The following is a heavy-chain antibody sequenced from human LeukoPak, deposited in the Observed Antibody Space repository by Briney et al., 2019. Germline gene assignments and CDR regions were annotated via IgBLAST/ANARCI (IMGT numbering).Heavy chain of an antibody. Sequence: PGGSLRLSCAASGFTFSSYWMSWVRQAPEKGLEWVANIKYDGSDKNYMGSVKGRFSVSRDSARKSLFLQMNSLRTEDTAVYYCVRGSIVGTRLAFAPWGQGTLVTVSS. J-gene: IGHJ5*02. CDR3: VRGSIVGTRLAFAP. D-gene: IGHD1-26*01. V-gene: IGHV3-7*01. CDR1: GFTFSSYW. CDR2: IKYDGSDK.